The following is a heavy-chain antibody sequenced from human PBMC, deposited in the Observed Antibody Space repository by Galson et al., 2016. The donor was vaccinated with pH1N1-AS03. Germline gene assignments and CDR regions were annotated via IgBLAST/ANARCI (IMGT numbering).Heavy chain of an antibody. CDR3: ARFHYGDYSGWFDP. V-gene: IGHV2-70*11. Sequence: PALVKPTQALTLTCTFSGFSLSTSGMCVSWISQPPGKALEWLARIDWNDNKYYSTSLKTRLTISKDTSKNQVVLTMTNMDPVDTATYYCARFHYGDYSGWFDPWGQGTLVTVSS. D-gene: IGHD4-17*01. J-gene: IGHJ5*02. CDR1: GFSLSTSGMC. CDR2: IDWNDNK.